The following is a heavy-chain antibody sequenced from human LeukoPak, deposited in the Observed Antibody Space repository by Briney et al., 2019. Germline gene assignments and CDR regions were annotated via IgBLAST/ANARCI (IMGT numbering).Heavy chain of an antibody. CDR2: IYYSGST. D-gene: IGHD1-26*01. CDR3: ATHSGSYGIDY. CDR1: GGSISSGDYY. V-gene: IGHV4-30-4*08. J-gene: IGHJ4*02. Sequence: SQTLSLTCTVSGGSISSGDYYWSWIRQPPGKGLEWIGYIYYSGSTYYNPSRKSRVTISVDTSKNQFSLKLSSVTAADTAVYYCATHSGSYGIDYWGQGTLVTVSS.